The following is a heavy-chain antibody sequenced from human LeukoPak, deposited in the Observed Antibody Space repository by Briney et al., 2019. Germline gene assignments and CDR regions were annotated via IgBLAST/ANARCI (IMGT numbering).Heavy chain of an antibody. CDR2: IDPSDSYT. Sequence: GESLKIFCKASGYSFTRYWISWVRQMPGKGLEWMGRIDPSDSYTNYSPSFQGHVTISADKSISTAYLQWRSLKASDTAIYYCARTYSSGWAFFDYWGPGNMVTVSS. CDR1: GYSFTRYW. V-gene: IGHV5-10-1*01. J-gene: IGHJ4*02. CDR3: ARTYSSGWAFFDY. D-gene: IGHD6-19*01.